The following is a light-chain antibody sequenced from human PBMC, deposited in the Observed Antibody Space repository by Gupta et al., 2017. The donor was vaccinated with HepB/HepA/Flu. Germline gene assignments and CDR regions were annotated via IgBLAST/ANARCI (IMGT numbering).Light chain of an antibody. CDR2: SNN. CDR3: AAWEDSPNGVV. CDR1: SSNIGSNT. V-gene: IGLV1-44*01. Sequence: QPVLSQPPSASGTPGPRVTIPCSGSSSNIGSNTVNWYQKLPGMAPKLLIYSNNQRPSGVPDRFSGAKSGTSASLAISGLQSEDEADYYCAAWEDSPNGVVFGGGTRLTVL. J-gene: IGLJ3*02.